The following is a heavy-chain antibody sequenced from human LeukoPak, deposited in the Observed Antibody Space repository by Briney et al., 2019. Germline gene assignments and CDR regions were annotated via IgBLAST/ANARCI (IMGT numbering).Heavy chain of an antibody. Sequence: GGSLRLSCAASGFTLSSYWMSWVRQAPGKGLEWVANIKQDGSEKYYVDSVKGRFTISRDNAKNSLYLQMNSLRAEDTAVYYCARTLRGPFDYWGQGTLVTVSS. CDR2: IKQDGSEK. D-gene: IGHD4-17*01. CDR3: ARTLRGPFDY. J-gene: IGHJ4*02. V-gene: IGHV3-7*03. CDR1: GFTLSSYW.